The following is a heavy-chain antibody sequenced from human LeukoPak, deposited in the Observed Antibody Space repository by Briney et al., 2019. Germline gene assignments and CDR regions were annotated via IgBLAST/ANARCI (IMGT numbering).Heavy chain of an antibody. Sequence: GGSLRLSCATSGFTFSNAWMNWVRQAPGKGLEWVSGTSDRGDYTYYADSVKGRFTISRDNSKNTLYLQMNSLRAEDTALYFCAKKAQYNGNYPLDYWGQGTLVTVSS. J-gene: IGHJ4*02. CDR3: AKKAQYNGNYPLDY. CDR1: GFTFSNAW. D-gene: IGHD1-26*01. V-gene: IGHV3-23*01. CDR2: TSDRGDYT.